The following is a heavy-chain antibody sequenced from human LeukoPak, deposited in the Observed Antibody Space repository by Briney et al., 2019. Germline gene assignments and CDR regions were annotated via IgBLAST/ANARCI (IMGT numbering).Heavy chain of an antibody. CDR1: GGSFSGYY. CDR2: INHSGST. J-gene: IGHJ6*03. CDR3: AREQQLVLRIPVHYYYMDV. Sequence: SETLSLTCAVYGGSFSGYYWSWIRQPPGKGLEWIGEINHSGSTNYNPSLKSRVTISVDTSKNQISLKLSSVTAADTAVYYCAREQQLVLRIPVHYYYMDVWGKGTTVTVSS. D-gene: IGHD6-13*01. V-gene: IGHV4-34*01.